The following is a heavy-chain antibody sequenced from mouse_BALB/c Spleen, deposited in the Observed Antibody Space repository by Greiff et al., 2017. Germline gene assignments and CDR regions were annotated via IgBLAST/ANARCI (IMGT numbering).Heavy chain of an antibody. D-gene: IGHD1-1*01. CDR2: ISYSGST. CDR1: GDSITSGY. V-gene: IGHV3-8*02. J-gene: IGHJ4*01. CDR3: ARGDYGSSYDYYAMDY. Sequence: EVQLVESGPSLVKPSQTLSLTCSVTGDSITSGYWNWIRKFPGNKLEYMGYISYSGSTYYNPSLKSRISITRDTSKNQYYLQLNSVTTEDTATYYCARGDYGSSYDYYAMDYWGQGTSVTVSS.